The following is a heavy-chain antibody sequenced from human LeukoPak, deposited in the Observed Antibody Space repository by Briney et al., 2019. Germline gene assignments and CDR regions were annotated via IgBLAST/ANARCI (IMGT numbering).Heavy chain of an antibody. CDR2: ISSSSSTI. CDR1: GFTFSSYS. J-gene: IGHJ4*02. Sequence: GGSLRLSCAASGFTFSSYSMNWVRHAPGKGLEWVSYISSSSSTIYYADSVKGRFTISRDNAKNSLYLQMNSLRDEDTAVYYCARGVRYFDPYYFDYWGQGTLVTVSS. V-gene: IGHV3-48*02. CDR3: ARGVRYFDPYYFDY. D-gene: IGHD3-9*01.